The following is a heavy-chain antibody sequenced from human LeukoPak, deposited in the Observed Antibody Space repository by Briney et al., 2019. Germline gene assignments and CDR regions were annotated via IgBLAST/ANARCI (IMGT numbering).Heavy chain of an antibody. Sequence: SETLSLTCTVSGGSIRSYYWNWIRQPAGKGLEYIARIYTSGSTNYNPSLKSRVTMSVDTSKNQFSLRLSSVTAADTAVYYCVGGTYYGGDYWGQGTLVTVSS. J-gene: IGHJ4*02. D-gene: IGHD1-26*01. V-gene: IGHV4-4*07. CDR3: VGGTYYGGDY. CDR2: IYTSGST. CDR1: GGSIRSYY.